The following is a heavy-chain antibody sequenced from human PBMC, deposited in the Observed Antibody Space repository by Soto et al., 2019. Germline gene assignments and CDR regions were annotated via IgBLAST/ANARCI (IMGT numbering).Heavy chain of an antibody. CDR1: GDSITSGGYY. J-gene: IGHJ5*01. CDR2: IYYSVTT. CDR3: ARGVPFTPAWFDS. V-gene: IGHV4-31*03. Sequence: SETLSLTCSVSGDSITSGGYYWTWIRQHPGKGLEWIGYIYYSVTTYYNRSPKSRVSISVDTSKNQFSLTLTSVTAADTAVYYCARGVPFTPAWFDSWGLGTLVTVSS.